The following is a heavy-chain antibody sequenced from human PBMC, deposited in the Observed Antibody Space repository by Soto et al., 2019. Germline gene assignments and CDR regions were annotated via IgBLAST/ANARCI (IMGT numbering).Heavy chain of an antibody. J-gene: IGHJ5*02. CDR1: GGSISSSSYY. D-gene: IGHD1-7*01. CDR3: ARDLRTLMELPYNWFDP. V-gene: IGHV4-39*02. CDR2: IYYSGST. Sequence: SETLSLTCTVSGGSISSSSYYWGWIRQPPGKGLEWIGSIYYSGSTYYNPSLKSRVTISVDTSKNQFSLKLSSVTAADTAVYYCARDLRTLMELPYNWFDPWGQGTLVTVSS.